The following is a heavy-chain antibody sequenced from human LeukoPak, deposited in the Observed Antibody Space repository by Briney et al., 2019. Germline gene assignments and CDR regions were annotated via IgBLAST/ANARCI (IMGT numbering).Heavy chain of an antibody. CDR3: ASTNCSGGSCYVHY. CDR2: IYYSGST. D-gene: IGHD2-15*01. J-gene: IGHJ4*02. CDR1: GGSISSYY. Sequence: PSETLSLTCTVSGGSISSYYWSWIRQPPGKGLEWIGYIYYSGSTNYNPSLKSRVTISVDTSKNQFSLKLSSVTAADTAVYYCASTNCSGGSCYVHYWGQGTLVTVSS. V-gene: IGHV4-59*12.